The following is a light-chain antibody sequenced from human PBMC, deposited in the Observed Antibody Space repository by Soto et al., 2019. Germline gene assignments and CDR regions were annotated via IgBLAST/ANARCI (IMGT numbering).Light chain of an antibody. Sequence: EIVLTQSPGTLSLSPGERATLYCRASQSVGSSYLAWYQQKPGQAPRLLIYGASRRATGIPDRFSGSGSGTDFTLTISRLEPEDFAVYYCQQYGSSGTFGQGTKVDIK. CDR2: GAS. CDR3: QQYGSSGT. J-gene: IGKJ1*01. V-gene: IGKV3-20*01. CDR1: QSVGSSY.